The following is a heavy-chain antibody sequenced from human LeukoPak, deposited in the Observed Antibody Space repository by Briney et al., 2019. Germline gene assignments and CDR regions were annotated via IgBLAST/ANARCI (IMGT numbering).Heavy chain of an antibody. D-gene: IGHD3-10*01. CDR3: ATDYYYGSGSYGDY. CDR1: GGSISSGSYY. Sequence: SETLFLTCTVSGGSISSGSYYWSWIRQPAGKGLEWIGRIYTTGSTNYNPSLKSRVTMSLDTSKNQFSLKLRSVTAADSAVYYCATDYYYGSGSYGDYWGQGTLVTVSS. V-gene: IGHV4-61*02. J-gene: IGHJ4*02. CDR2: IYTTGST.